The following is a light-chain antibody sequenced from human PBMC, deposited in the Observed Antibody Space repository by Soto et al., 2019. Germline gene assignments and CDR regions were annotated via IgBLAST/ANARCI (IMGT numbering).Light chain of an antibody. V-gene: IGLV2-14*01. J-gene: IGLJ1*01. CDR1: SSDIGGYNF. Sequence: QSALTQPASVSGSPGQSITIACTGTSSDIGGYNFVSWYQKHPGKAPKLLIYDVGNRTSGVSNRFSGSKSGNTASLTISGLQAEDEAHYYCNSYRTGSTYVVGTGTKVTVL. CDR2: DVG. CDR3: NSYRTGSTYV.